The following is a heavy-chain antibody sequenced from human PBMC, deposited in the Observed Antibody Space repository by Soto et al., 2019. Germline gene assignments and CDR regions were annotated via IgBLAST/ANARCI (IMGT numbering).Heavy chain of an antibody. J-gene: IGHJ3*02. V-gene: IGHV3-13*01. Sequence: EVQLVESGGGLVQPGGSLRLSCAASGFTFSSYDMHWVRQATGKGLEWVSAIGTAGDTYYPGSVKGRFTISRENAKNSLYLQMNSLRAGDTAVYYCARGRYYGSGSYYNGILIAFDIWGQGTMVTVSS. CDR1: GFTFSSYD. CDR3: ARGRYYGSGSYYNGILIAFDI. D-gene: IGHD3-10*01. CDR2: IGTAGDT.